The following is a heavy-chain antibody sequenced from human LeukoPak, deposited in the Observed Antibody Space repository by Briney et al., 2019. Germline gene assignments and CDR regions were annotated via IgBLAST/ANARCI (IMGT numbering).Heavy chain of an antibody. D-gene: IGHD6-19*01. V-gene: IGHV4-59*01. CDR3: ARRSSGWYFDY. J-gene: IGHJ4*02. Sequence: SETLSLTCTVSGGSISSYYWSWIRQPPGKGLEWIGYIYYSGSTNYNPSLKSRATISVDTSKNQFSLKLSSVTAADTAVYYCARRSSGWYFDYWGQGTLVTVSS. CDR1: GGSISSYY. CDR2: IYYSGST.